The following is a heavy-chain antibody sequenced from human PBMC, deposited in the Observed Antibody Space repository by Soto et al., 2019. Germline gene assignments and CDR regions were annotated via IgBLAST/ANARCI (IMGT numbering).Heavy chain of an antibody. D-gene: IGHD2-2*02. V-gene: IGHV3-73*01. CDR2: IGNKANTYAT. Sequence: PGGSLRLSCAASGFTFSASAVHWVRQASGRGLEWVGRIGNKANTYATIYAASVRGRFTISKDASMTTAYLQMNSLKTEDTAVYYCTRHIPHEQDWFGPWGQGTQVTVS. CDR1: GFTFSASA. J-gene: IGHJ5*02. CDR3: TRHIPHEQDWFGP.